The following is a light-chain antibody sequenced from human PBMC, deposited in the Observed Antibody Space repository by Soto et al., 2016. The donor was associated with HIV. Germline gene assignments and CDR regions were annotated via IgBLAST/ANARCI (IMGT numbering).Light chain of an antibody. CDR2: QDN. CDR3: QVWDSSTNHVV. Sequence: SYELTQPPSMSVSPGQTATITCSGHKLGDKFASWYQQKLGQSPMLVIYQDNRRPSGIPERFSGSNSGNSATLTISRVEAGDEADYFCQVWDSSTNHVVFGGGTKLTVL. J-gene: IGLJ2*01. V-gene: IGLV3-1*01. CDR1: KLGDKF.